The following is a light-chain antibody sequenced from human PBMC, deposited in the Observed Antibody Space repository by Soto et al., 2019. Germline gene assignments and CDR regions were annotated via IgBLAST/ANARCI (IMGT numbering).Light chain of an antibody. V-gene: IGKV3-11*01. Sequence: EIVLTQSPATLSVSPEERATRSCRASQSVSRYLAWYQQKPGQAPRLLIYDASNRATGIPARFSGSGSGTDFTLTISSLEPEDFAVYYCQQRSNWPPITFGQGTRLEIK. J-gene: IGKJ5*01. CDR3: QQRSNWPPIT. CDR1: QSVSRY. CDR2: DAS.